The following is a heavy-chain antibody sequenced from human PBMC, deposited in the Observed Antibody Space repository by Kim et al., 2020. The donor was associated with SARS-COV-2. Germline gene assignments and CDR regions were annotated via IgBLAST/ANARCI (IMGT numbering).Heavy chain of an antibody. CDR2: IHHSGST. D-gene: IGHD3-3*01. Sequence: PPGEDLEWIGNIHHSGSTYYNPSLKGRVTISVDRSKNQFSLKLSSVTAADTAVYYCARARTIFGVVIMNWYFDLWGRGTLVTVSS. V-gene: IGHV4-30-2*01. J-gene: IGHJ2*01. CDR3: ARARTIFGVVIMNWYFDL.